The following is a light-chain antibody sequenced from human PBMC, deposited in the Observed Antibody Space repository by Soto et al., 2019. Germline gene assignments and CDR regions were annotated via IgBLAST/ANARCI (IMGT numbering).Light chain of an antibody. V-gene: IGLV2-14*03. Sequence: QSVLAQPAYVSRSPGQSINITCAGTISDVGGYNYVSWYQQHPGKAPKLIIYDVSDRRSGVSNRFSGSRAGNTAALTISGLQAEDEAEYYCFSYTNSLFAFGTGTKVTVL. CDR1: ISDVGGYNY. J-gene: IGLJ1*01. CDR3: FSYTNSLFA. CDR2: DVS.